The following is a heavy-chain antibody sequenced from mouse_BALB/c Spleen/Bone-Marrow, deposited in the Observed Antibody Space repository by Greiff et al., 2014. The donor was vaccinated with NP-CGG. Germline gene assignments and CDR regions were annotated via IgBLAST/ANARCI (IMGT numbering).Heavy chain of an antibody. V-gene: IGHV14-3*02. Sequence: EVKLQESGAELVKPGASVKLSCTASGFNIKDTYMHWVKQRPEQGLEWIGRIGPANGNTKYDPKFQGKATITTDTSYNTAYLQLSSLTSEDTAVYYCARIYYYGRGYFDYWGQGTTLTVSS. J-gene: IGHJ2*01. CDR1: GFNIKDTY. CDR3: ARIYYYGRGYFDY. D-gene: IGHD1-1*01. CDR2: IGPANGNT.